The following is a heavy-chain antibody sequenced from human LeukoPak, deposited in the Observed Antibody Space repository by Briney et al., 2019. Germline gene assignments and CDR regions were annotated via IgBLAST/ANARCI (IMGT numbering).Heavy chain of an antibody. CDR2: INSDGSST. D-gene: IGHD3-3*01. V-gene: IGHV3-74*01. CDR3: ARARTIFGVVITGYYYYMDV. J-gene: IGHJ6*03. CDR1: GFTFSSYW. Sequence: GGSLRLSCAASGFTFSSYWMHWVRQAPGKGLVWVSRINSDGSSTSYADPVKGRFTISRDNAKNTLYLQMNSLRAEDTAVYYCARARTIFGVVITGYYYYMDVWGKGTTVTVSS.